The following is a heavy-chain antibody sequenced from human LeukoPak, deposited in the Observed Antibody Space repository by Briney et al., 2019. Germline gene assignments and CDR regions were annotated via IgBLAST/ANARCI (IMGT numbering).Heavy chain of an antibody. J-gene: IGHJ4*02. D-gene: IGHD3-22*01. CDR2: ISSSGSTI. CDR3: ARDLASIFTTDNYFDY. V-gene: IGHV3-11*01. CDR1: GFTFSDYY. Sequence: GGSLRLSCAASGFTFSDYYISWIRQAPGKGPEWVSYISSSGSTIYYADSVKGRFTISRDNAKNSLYLQMNSLRAEDTAVYYCARDLASIFTTDNYFDYWGQGTLVTVSS.